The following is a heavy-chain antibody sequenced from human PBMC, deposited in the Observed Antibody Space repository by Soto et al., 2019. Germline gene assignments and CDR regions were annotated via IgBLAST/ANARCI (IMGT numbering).Heavy chain of an antibody. CDR3: ARAGLGYCSGGSCYFHY. CDR1: GFTFSSYG. CDR2: IWYDGSNK. Sequence: GGSLRLSCAASGFTFSSYGMHWVRQAPGKGLEWVAVIWYDGSNKYYADSVKGRFTISRDNSKNTLYLQMNSLRAEDTAVYYCARAGLGYCSGGSCYFHYWGQGTLVTVSS. J-gene: IGHJ4*02. V-gene: IGHV3-33*01. D-gene: IGHD2-15*01.